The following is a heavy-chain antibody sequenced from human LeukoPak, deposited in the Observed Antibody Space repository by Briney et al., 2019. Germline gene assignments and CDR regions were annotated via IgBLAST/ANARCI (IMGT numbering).Heavy chain of an antibody. V-gene: IGHV3-7*01. D-gene: IGHD2-15*01. CDR3: SSNMVVGAATRINYYYYGMDV. CDR2: IRQDGSEK. CDR1: GFTLSSYR. J-gene: IGHJ6*02. Sequence: GGCLRLSCAAPGFTLSSYRMSWVRQAPGKGLERVANIRQDGSEKYYVDSVKVRFTISRDNAKNTLYLQMNSLRAEDTAVYYCSSNMVVGAATRINYYYYGMDVWGQGTTVTVSS.